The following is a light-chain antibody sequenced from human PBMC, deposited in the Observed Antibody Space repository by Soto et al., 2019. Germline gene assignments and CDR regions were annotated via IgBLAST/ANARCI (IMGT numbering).Light chain of an antibody. V-gene: IGKV3-20*01. CDR1: QTIVSTY. CDR3: QQYSGSPPRP. J-gene: IGKJ1*01. CDR2: GTS. Sequence: EVVLTQSPGTLSLSPGERATLYCRTSQTIVSTYLAWYQHKAGQAPRLLMYGTSSRATGIPDRFSGSGSGTDLPLTISSVEPEDSAIYYCQQYSGSPPRPFGQGTKVEIK.